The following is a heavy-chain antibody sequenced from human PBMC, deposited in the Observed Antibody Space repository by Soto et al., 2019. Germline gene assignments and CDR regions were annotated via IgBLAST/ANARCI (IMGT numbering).Heavy chain of an antibody. CDR3: ATSIPPYGDYVIDAFDI. CDR1: GFTFSSYA. D-gene: IGHD4-17*01. CDR2: ISGSGGST. V-gene: IGHV3-23*01. J-gene: IGHJ3*02. Sequence: GGSLRLSCAASGFTFSSYAMSWVRQAPGKGLEWVSAISGSGGSTYYADSVKGRFTISRDNSKNTLYLQMNSLRAEDTAVYYCATSIPPYGDYVIDAFDIWGQGTMVTVSS.